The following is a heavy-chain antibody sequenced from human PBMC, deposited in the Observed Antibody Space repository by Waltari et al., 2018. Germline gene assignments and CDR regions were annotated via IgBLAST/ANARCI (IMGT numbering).Heavy chain of an antibody. CDR3: ATHYYYYGMDV. V-gene: IGHV4-39*07. J-gene: IGHJ6*02. CDR2: IYYSGST. CDR1: GGSISSSSYY. Sequence: QLQLQESGPGLVKPSETLSLTCTVSGGSISSSSYYWGWIRQPPGKGLEWVGSIYYSGSTNYNPSLKSRVTISVDTSKNQFSLKLRSVTAEDTAVYYCATHYYYYGMDVWGQGTTVTVSS.